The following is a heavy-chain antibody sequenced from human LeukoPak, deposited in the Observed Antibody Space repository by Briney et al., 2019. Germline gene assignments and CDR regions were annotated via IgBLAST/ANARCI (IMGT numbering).Heavy chain of an antibody. CDR2: MTRDGRT. CDR3: ANVGVADANPHIYLDV. Sequence: HAGGFLRLSWLPSGFNFSTYAMVWVRQAPGKCLEWVSAMTRDGRTFYADSVQARFTISRDNSKNTLYLQMRSLGAEDTADYFCANVGVADANPHIYLDVWGTGTTVTVSS. D-gene: IGHD6-13*01. V-gene: IGHV3-23*01. CDR1: GFNFSTYA. J-gene: IGHJ6*03.